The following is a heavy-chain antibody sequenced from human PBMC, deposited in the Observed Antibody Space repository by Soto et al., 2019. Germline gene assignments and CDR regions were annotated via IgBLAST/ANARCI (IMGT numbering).Heavy chain of an antibody. Sequence: SETLSLTCAVSGCSISSGGYSWSWILQPPGKGLEWIGYIYHSGSTYYNPSLKSRVTISVDRSKNQFSLKLSSVTAADTAVYYSATVPGTRGQETLLTVSS. CDR3: ATVPGT. CDR1: GCSISSGGYS. J-gene: IGHJ4*02. D-gene: IGHD6-6*01. V-gene: IGHV4-30-2*01. CDR2: IYHSGST.